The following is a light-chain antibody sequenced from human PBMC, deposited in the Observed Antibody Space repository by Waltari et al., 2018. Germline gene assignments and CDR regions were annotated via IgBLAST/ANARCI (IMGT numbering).Light chain of an antibody. J-gene: IGKJ4*01. CDR3: QQYYSPPLT. Sequence: DIVMTQSPDSLAVSLGEWATLNCKASQTILSSSNNKNALAWYQQKPGHPPKLLIYWASTRTSGVPDRFSGRGSETDFTLTISRLQADDVAVYYCQQYYSPPLTFGGGTKVEIK. CDR1: QTILSSSNNKNA. V-gene: IGKV4-1*01. CDR2: WAS.